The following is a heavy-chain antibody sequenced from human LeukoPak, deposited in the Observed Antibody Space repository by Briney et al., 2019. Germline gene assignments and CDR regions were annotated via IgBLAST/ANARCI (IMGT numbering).Heavy chain of an antibody. Sequence: PSETLSLTCTVSGGSISSSSYYWGWIRQPPGKGLEWIGEINHSGSTNYNPSLKSRVTISVDTSKNQFSLKLSSVTAADTAVYYCARLKYYYDSSGYRAEYFQHWGQGTLVTVSS. CDR3: ARLKYYYDSSGYRAEYFQH. J-gene: IGHJ1*01. CDR2: INHSGST. D-gene: IGHD3-22*01. V-gene: IGHV4-39*07. CDR1: GGSISSSSYY.